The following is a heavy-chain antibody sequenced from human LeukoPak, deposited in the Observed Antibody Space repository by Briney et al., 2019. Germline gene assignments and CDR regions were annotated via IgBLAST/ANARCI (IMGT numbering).Heavy chain of an antibody. CDR3: ARVRGAYCGGDCYSNDY. CDR1: GFTFSSYW. D-gene: IGHD2-21*01. CDR2: IKQDGSEK. Sequence: PGGSLRLSCAASGFTFSSYWMSWVRQAPGKGLEWVANIKQDGSEKYYVDSVKGRFTTSRDNAKNSLYLQMNSLRAEDTAVYYCARVRGAYCGGDCYSNDYWGQGALVTVSS. J-gene: IGHJ4*02. V-gene: IGHV3-7*01.